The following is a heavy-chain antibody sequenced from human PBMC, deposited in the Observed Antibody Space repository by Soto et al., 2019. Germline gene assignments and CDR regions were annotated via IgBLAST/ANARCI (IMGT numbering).Heavy chain of an antibody. D-gene: IGHD2-15*01. J-gene: IGHJ4*02. Sequence: VQLVQSGAEVKKPGSSVKVSCKASGGTFSNSGISWVRQAPGQGLEWMGGIVPIFGTANYAQRFRGRATITADESTNTAYLDLSSLRSGDTAVYYCAREDGTYSLDSWGQGTLVTVSS. V-gene: IGHV1-69*01. CDR2: IVPIFGTA. CDR3: AREDGTYSLDS. CDR1: GGTFSNSG.